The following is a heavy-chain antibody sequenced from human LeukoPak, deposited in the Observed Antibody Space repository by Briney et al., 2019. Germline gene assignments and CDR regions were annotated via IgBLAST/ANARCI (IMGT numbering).Heavy chain of an antibody. J-gene: IGHJ5*02. CDR1: GFTVSSNY. CDR3: ARVIWSRFDP. D-gene: IGHD3-3*01. CDR2: IYSGGTT. V-gene: IGHV3-66*01. Sequence: GGSLRLSCAASGFTVSSNYMSWVRQAPGKGLEWVSVIYSGGTTYYTDSVKGRFTISRDNSKNTLYLQMNSLRAEDTAVYYCARVIWSRFDPWGQGTLVTVSS.